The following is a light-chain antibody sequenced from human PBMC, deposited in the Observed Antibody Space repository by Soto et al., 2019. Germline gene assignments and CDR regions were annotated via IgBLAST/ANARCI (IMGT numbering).Light chain of an antibody. Sequence: DIQMTQSPSALSATAGDRVTITCRASQSISSWLAWYQHKPGEAPKLLIYDASALPRGVPSRFSGSGSGTKFTLTIASLQPDDFATYYCQQYETFSGTFGPGTKVDI. V-gene: IGKV1-5*01. CDR1: QSISSW. CDR2: DAS. J-gene: IGKJ1*01. CDR3: QQYETFSGT.